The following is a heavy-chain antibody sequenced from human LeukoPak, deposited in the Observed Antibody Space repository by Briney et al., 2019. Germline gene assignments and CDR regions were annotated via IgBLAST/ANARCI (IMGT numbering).Heavy chain of an antibody. J-gene: IGHJ3*02. CDR1: GFTLDDYA. V-gene: IGHV3-9*01. CDR3: AKDSRRACSSTSCFDAFDI. Sequence: GGSLRLSCAASGFTLDDYAMHWVRQAPGKGLEWVSGISWNSGSIGYADSVKGRFTISRDNAKNSLYLQMNSLRAEDTALYYCAKDSRRACSSTSCFDAFDIWGQGTMVTVSS. CDR2: ISWNSGSI. D-gene: IGHD2-2*01.